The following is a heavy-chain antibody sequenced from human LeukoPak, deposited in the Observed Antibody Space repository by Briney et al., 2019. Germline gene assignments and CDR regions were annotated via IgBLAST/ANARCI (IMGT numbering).Heavy chain of an antibody. CDR3: AKDTYSGSSGYYVFDY. D-gene: IGHD3-22*01. Sequence: PGGSLRLSCAVSGFTFSTYGIHWVRQAPGKGLEWVAFIRCDGSNEHYADSVKGRFTISRDNSKNTLYLQMNSLRAEDTAVYYCAKDTYSGSSGYYVFDYWGQGTLVPVSS. CDR1: GFTFSTYG. CDR2: IRCDGSNE. V-gene: IGHV3-30*02. J-gene: IGHJ4*02.